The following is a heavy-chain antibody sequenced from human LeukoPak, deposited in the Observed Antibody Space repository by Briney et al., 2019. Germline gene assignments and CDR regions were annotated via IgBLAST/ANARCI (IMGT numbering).Heavy chain of an antibody. CDR1: GFTFSSFG. D-gene: IGHD3-16*01. CDR2: ISSSSSYI. Sequence: GGSLRLSCAASGFTFSSFGMNWVRQAPGKGLEWVSSISSSSSYIYYADSVKGRYTISRDNAKNSLYLQMNSLRAEDTAVYYCARDYDWGSLGSDYWGQGTLVTVSS. CDR3: ARDYDWGSLGSDY. J-gene: IGHJ4*02. V-gene: IGHV3-21*01.